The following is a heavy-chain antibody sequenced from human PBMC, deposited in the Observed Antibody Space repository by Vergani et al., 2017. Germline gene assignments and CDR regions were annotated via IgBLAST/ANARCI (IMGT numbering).Heavy chain of an antibody. D-gene: IGHD3-10*01. CDR2: IHHSGDT. Sequence: QVQLQESGPGLVKPSETLTLTCAVSDSSIMTNPYWGWFRQSPGKGLEWIGCIHHSGDTHYNSSLKSRVSISIVSSSKFSLSLTSVTAADTAIYYCARHRGSGGFFPSYYFYGMDVCVRGTTVTVSS. CDR3: ARHRGSGGFFPSYYFYGMDV. V-gene: IGHV4-38-2*01. CDR1: DSSIMTNPY. J-gene: IGHJ6*02.